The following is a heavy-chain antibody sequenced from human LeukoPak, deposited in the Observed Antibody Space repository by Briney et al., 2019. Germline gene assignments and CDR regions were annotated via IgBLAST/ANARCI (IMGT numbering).Heavy chain of an antibody. J-gene: IGHJ4*02. Sequence: PSETLSLTCTVSGGSTSSYYWSWIRQPPGKGLEWIGYIYYSGSTNYNPSLKSRVTISVDTTKNQFSLKLSSVTAADTAVYYCARASSGSYPLRYYFDYWGQGTLVTVSS. CDR3: ARASSGSYPLRYYFDY. CDR1: GGSTSSYY. V-gene: IGHV4-59*01. D-gene: IGHD1-26*01. CDR2: IYYSGST.